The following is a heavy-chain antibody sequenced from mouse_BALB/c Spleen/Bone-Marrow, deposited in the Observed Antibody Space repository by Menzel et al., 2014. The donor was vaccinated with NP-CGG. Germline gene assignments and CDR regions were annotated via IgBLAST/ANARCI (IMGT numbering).Heavy chain of an antibody. V-gene: IGHV1-9*01. CDR1: GYTFSSYW. Sequence: QVQLQQSGAELMKPGASVKISCKATGYTFSSYWIEWVKQRPGHGLEWIGEILPGSGSTNYNEKFKGKATFTADTSSSTAYIQLSSLTSEDSAVYYCARRGISWFAYWGQGTLVTVSA. CDR3: ARRGISWFAY. CDR2: ILPGSGST. J-gene: IGHJ3*01.